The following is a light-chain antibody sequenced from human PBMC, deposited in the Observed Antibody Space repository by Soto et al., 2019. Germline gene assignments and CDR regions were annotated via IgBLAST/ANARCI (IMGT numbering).Light chain of an antibody. Sequence: QAVVTQPPSASGTPGQRVTISCSGSRSNIGTNTVNWYQHLPGSAPKLLIYSNTQRPSGVPDRLSGSKSGTSASLAISGLQSEDEADYYCAAWDDSLNGVIFGGGTKVTVL. V-gene: IGLV1-44*01. CDR3: AAWDDSLNGVI. CDR1: RSNIGTNT. CDR2: SNT. J-gene: IGLJ2*01.